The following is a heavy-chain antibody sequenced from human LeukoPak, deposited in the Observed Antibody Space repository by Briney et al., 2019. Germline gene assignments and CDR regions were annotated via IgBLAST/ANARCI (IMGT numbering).Heavy chain of an antibody. J-gene: IGHJ4*02. Sequence: SETLSLTCSVSGGSVSRDYWSWIRQPPGKRLEWLGYIYNIGGTNYNPSLKSRVSISVDTSKNQFSLKLSSVTAADTAVYYCARVVAAAGKFDYWGQGTLVTVSS. D-gene: IGHD6-13*01. V-gene: IGHV4-59*02. CDR2: IYNIGGT. CDR3: ARVVAAAGKFDY. CDR1: GGSVSRDY.